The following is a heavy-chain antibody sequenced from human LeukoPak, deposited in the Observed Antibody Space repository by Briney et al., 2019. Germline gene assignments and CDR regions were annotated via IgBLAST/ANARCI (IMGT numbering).Heavy chain of an antibody. CDR2: IRYDGSNK. D-gene: IGHD3-22*01. Sequence: GGSLRLSCAASGYTFSSYGMHWVRQAPGKGLEWVAFIRYDGSNKYYADSVKGRFTISRDNSKNTLYLQMNSLRAEDTAVYYCAKEGVVVVAYDAFDIWGQGTMVTVSS. CDR3: AKEGVVVVAYDAFDI. V-gene: IGHV3-30*02. CDR1: GYTFSSYG. J-gene: IGHJ3*02.